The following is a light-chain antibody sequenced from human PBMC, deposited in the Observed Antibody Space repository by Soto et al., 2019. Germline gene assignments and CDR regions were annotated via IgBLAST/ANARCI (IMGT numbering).Light chain of an antibody. Sequence: LTQPASVSGSPGQSITISCTGTASDVGGYNYVSWYQQHPGKAPKLMIHAVSNRPSGISSRFSGSKSGNTASLTISGLQSEDEADYLCCSYTSRTTYVFGTGTKVTVL. V-gene: IGLV2-14*01. CDR3: CSYTSRTTYV. CDR1: ASDVGGYNY. CDR2: AVS. J-gene: IGLJ1*01.